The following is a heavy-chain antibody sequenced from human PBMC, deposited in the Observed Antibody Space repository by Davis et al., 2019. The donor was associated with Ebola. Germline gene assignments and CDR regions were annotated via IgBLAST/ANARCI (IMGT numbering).Heavy chain of an antibody. J-gene: IGHJ6*02. D-gene: IGHD6-13*01. CDR3: ANSLKAGAIAAAGTYYYYGMDV. Sequence: GESLKISCAASGFTFSSYGMHWVRQAPGKGLEWVAVISYDGSNKYYADSVKGRFTISRDNSKNTLYLQMNSLRAEDTAVYYCANSLKAGAIAAAGTYYYYGMDVWGQGTTVTVSS. CDR1: GFTFSSYG. V-gene: IGHV3-30*18. CDR2: ISYDGSNK.